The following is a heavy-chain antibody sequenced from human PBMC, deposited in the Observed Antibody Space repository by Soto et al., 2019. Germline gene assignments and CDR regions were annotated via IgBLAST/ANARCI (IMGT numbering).Heavy chain of an antibody. D-gene: IGHD2-2*01. Sequence: QVQLQESGPGLVKPSETLSLTCTVSGGSISSYYWSWIRQPPGKGLEWIGYIYYSGSTNYNPSLTRRVTISGATYRDPGFLKLFSVTAADTAVYYCARGIVVVPAAMLAPYYYDGMDVWGRGTTVAVSS. CDR3: ARGIVVVPAAMLAPYYYDGMDV. J-gene: IGHJ6*02. V-gene: IGHV4-59*01. CDR2: IYYSGST. CDR1: GGSISSYY.